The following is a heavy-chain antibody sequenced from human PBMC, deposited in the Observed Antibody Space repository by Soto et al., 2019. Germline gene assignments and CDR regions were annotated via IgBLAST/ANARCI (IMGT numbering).Heavy chain of an antibody. J-gene: IGHJ5*02. Sequence: EVQLLESGGGLVQPGGSLRLSCAVSRFTFSSYSFSWVRQPPGKGLEWIARISVSGANTHYADSVKGRFTVSRDNSKNTLYLQMNNLRAEDTAVYYCAKLYRNIKNWFDPWGQGTLVTVSS. D-gene: IGHD2-8*01. CDR2: ISVSGANT. CDR1: RFTFSSYS. CDR3: AKLYRNIKNWFDP. V-gene: IGHV3-23*01.